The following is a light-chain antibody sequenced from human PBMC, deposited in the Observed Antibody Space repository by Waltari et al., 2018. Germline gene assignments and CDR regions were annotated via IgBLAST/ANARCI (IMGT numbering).Light chain of an antibody. V-gene: IGKV1-39*01. CDR1: HTITTY. CDR2: AAS. J-gene: IGKJ4*01. Sequence: DTQMTQSPSSLSASVGDRVTITCRASHTITTYLNWYQQKPGKAPKVLIAAASTLHCGVPSRFSGSGSETYFTLTSSSLQPEDFATYYCQQSYETPLTFGGGTRVEIK. CDR3: QQSYETPLT.